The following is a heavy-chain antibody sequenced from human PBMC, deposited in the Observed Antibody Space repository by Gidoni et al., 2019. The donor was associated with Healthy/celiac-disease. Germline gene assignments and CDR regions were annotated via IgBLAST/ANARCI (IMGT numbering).Heavy chain of an antibody. CDR2: IYYSGST. V-gene: IGHV4-31*03. CDR1: GVSISSGGYY. CDR3: ARWSAVGHLFDP. D-gene: IGHD1-26*01. Sequence: QVQLQESGPGLVNPSQTLSLTCTFPGVSISSGGYYWSWIRQHPGKGLAWIGYIYYSGSTYYNPSLKSRVTISVDTSKNQFSLKLSSVTAADTAVYYCARWSAVGHLFDPWGQGTLVTVSS. J-gene: IGHJ5*02.